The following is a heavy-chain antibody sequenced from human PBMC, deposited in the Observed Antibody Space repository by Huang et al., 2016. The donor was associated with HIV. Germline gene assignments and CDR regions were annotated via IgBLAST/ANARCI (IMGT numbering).Heavy chain of an antibody. D-gene: IGHD2-15*01. CDR2: IQYDGSNT. CDR3: AKVQTGSYWYFDL. J-gene: IGHJ2*01. V-gene: IGHV3-30*02. Sequence: QVQLVESGGGVVQPGGSLRLSCAASGCTFSSYGMHWVRQARGKGLEWVAFIQYDGSNTKYADSVKGRFTISRDNSKNALYLQMNSLRAEDTAVYSCAKVQTGSYWYFDLWGRGTLVTVSS. CDR1: GCTFSSYG.